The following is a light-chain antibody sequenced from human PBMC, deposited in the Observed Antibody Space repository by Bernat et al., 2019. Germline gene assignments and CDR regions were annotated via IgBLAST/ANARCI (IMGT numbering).Light chain of an antibody. J-gene: IGKJ4*01. CDR1: QDISNY. V-gene: IGKV1-33*01. CDR3: QQYDNLPFT. CDR2: DSS. Sequence: DIQMTQSPSSLSASVVDRVTITCRASQDISNYLNWYHQKPGKAPKLLIYDSSYLETGVPSRFSGSASRTFFTFTITSLQPEDIGTYYCQQYDNLPFTFGGGTNVEIK.